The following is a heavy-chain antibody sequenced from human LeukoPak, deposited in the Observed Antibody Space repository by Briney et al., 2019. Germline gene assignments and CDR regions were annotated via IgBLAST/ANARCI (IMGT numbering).Heavy chain of an antibody. V-gene: IGHV3-30-3*01. D-gene: IGHD3-22*01. CDR2: ISYDGSNK. Sequence: GGSLRLSCAASGFTFSSYAMHWVRQAPGKGLEWVAVISYDGSNKYYADSVKGRFTISRDNAKNSLYLQMNSLRAEDTAVYYCARDRIYYYDSTGYFYWGQGTLVTVSS. CDR3: ARDRIYYYDSTGYFY. J-gene: IGHJ4*02. CDR1: GFTFSSYA.